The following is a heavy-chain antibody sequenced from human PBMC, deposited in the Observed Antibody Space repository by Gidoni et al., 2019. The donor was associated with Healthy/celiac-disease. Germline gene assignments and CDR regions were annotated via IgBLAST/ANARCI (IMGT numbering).Heavy chain of an antibody. CDR1: GFTFDDYA. J-gene: IGHJ4*02. D-gene: IGHD2-21*01. CDR3: AKGSVFYYYFDY. CDR2: ISWNSGSI. Sequence: EVQLVESGGGLVQPGRSLRLYCAASGFTFDDYAMHWVRQAPGKGLDWVSGISWNSGSIGYADSVKGRFTISRDNAKNSLYLQMNSLRAEDTALYYCAKGSVFYYYFDYWGQGTLVTVSS. V-gene: IGHV3-9*01.